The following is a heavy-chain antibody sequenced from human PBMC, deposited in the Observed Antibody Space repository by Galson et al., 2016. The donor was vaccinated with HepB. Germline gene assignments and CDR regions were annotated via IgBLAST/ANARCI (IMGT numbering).Heavy chain of an antibody. CDR2: ISDSGGST. CDR3: AKEHSGYFDY. D-gene: IGHD6-19*01. Sequence: RLSCAASGXTFSTYALNWVRXAPGKGLEWXSAISDSGGSTYYADSVKGRFTISRDKSKNTLYLQMNSLRAEDTAVYYCAKEHSGYFDYWGQGTLVTVSS. CDR1: GXTFSTYA. J-gene: IGHJ4*02. V-gene: IGHV3-23*01.